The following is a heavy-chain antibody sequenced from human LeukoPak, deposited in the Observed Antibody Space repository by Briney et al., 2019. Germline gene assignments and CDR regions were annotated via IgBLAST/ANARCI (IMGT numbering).Heavy chain of an antibody. CDR3: AKDFYDSSGYYPEEAFDI. CDR1: GFTFNTYG. CDR2: IRYDGSNK. J-gene: IGHJ3*02. Sequence: PGGSLRLSCAASGFTFNTYGMHWVRQAPGKGLEWVAFIRYDGSNKYYADSVKGRFTISRDNSKNTLYLQMNSLRAEDTAVYYCAKDFYDSSGYYPEEAFDIWGQGTMVTVSS. V-gene: IGHV3-30*02. D-gene: IGHD3-22*01.